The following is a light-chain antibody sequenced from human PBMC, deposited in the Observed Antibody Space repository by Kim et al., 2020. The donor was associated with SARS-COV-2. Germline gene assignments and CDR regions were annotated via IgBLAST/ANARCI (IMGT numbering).Light chain of an antibody. CDR3: SSYPRV. J-gene: IGLJ1*01. CDR2: DVT. V-gene: IGLV2-11*01. CDR1: SSDVGGYDY. Sequence: QSALTQPRSVSVSPGQSVTISCTGTSSDVGGYDYVSWYQHHPDKSPKLLIYDVTKRPSGVPDRFSGSKSGDTASLTISDLKAEDEADYHCSSYPRVFGTGTKVTVL.